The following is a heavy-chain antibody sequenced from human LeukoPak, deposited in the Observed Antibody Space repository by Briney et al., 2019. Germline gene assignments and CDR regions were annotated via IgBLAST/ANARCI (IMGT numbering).Heavy chain of an antibody. V-gene: IGHV3-7*01. Sequence: GGSLRLSCVVSGFTFNRCWMNWVRQAPGKGLEWVAHINPDGRDTYYVDSVRGRFTISRDNAQNSMYLQMNSLRVEDTAVYYCTSWGDTTAEYFQRWGQGTLVTVSS. CDR1: GFTFNRCW. J-gene: IGHJ1*01. D-gene: IGHD2-21*02. CDR3: TSWGDTTAEYFQR. CDR2: INPDGRDT.